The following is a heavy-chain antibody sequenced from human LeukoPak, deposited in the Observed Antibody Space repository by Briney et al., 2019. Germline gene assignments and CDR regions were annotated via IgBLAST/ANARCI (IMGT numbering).Heavy chain of an antibody. CDR1: GFTFSSYG. CDR2: IWYDGSNK. CDR3: ARGVEFRGPGSYMDV. V-gene: IGHV3-33*01. D-gene: IGHD3-10*01. Sequence: PGGSLRLSCAASGFTFSSYGMHWVRQAPGKGLEWVAVIWYDGSNKYYADSVKGRFTISRDNSKNTLYLQMNGLRAEDTAVYYCARGVEFRGPGSYMDVWGKGTTVTVSS. J-gene: IGHJ6*04.